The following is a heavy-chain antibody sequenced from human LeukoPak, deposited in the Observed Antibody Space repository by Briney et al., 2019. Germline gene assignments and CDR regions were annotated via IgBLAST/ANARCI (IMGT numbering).Heavy chain of an antibody. Sequence: GGSLRLSCAASGFTVSSNYMSWVRRAPGKGLEWVSVIYSGGSTYYADSVKGRFTISRDNSKNTLYLQMNSLRAEDTAVYYCARDGIAVAATDAFDIWGQGTMVTVSS. CDR2: IYSGGST. D-gene: IGHD6-19*01. CDR1: GFTVSSNY. J-gene: IGHJ3*02. V-gene: IGHV3-53*01. CDR3: ARDGIAVAATDAFDI.